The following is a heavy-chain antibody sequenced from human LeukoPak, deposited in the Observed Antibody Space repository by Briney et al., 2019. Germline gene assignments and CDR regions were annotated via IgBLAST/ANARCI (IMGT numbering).Heavy chain of an antibody. CDR2: IYYSGST. V-gene: IGHV4-39*01. CDR3: ARRGGMITFGGVIVPYYFDY. D-gene: IGHD3-16*02. CDR1: GDSISSSSYY. J-gene: IGHJ4*02. Sequence: PSETLSLTCTVSGDSISSSSYYWGWIRQPPGKGLEWIGSIYYSGSTYYNPSLKSPVTISVDTSNNQFSLKLSSVTAADTAVYYCARRGGMITFGGVIVPYYFDYWGEGTLVTVSS.